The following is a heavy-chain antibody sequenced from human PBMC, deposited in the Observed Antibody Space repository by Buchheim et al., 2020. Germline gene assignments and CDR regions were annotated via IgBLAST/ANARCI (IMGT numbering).Heavy chain of an antibody. Sequence: EVQLVESGGGLVQPGGSLRLSCAASGFTFSSYSMNWVRQAPGKGLEWVSYISSSSTIYYADSVKGRFTISRDNAKHSLYLQMNSLRAEDTAVYYCARGEGITYYYDSSGLDYWGQGTL. CDR2: ISSSSTI. D-gene: IGHD3-22*01. J-gene: IGHJ4*02. CDR3: ARGEGITYYYDSSGLDY. V-gene: IGHV3-48*04. CDR1: GFTFSSYS.